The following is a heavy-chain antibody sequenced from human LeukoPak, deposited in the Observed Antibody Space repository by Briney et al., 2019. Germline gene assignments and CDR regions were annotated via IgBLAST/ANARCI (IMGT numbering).Heavy chain of an antibody. CDR1: GGSISSSSYY. D-gene: IGHD2-2*01. J-gene: IGHJ6*02. V-gene: IGHV4-39*01. CDR2: IYYSGST. Sequence: SETLSLTCTVSGGSISSSSYYWGWIRQPPGKGLEWIGSIYYSGSTYYNPSLKSRVTISVDTSKNQFSLELSSVTAADTAVYYCARQFLVPADGYYYGMDVWGQGTTVTVSS. CDR3: ARQFLVPADGYYYGMDV.